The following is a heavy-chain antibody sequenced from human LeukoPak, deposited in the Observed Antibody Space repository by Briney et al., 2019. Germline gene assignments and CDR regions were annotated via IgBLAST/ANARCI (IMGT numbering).Heavy chain of an antibody. D-gene: IGHD3-9*01. CDR2: ISWNSGSI. V-gene: IGHV3-9*01. CDR3: AKGDHLHYDILTGFLY. CDR1: GFTFDDYA. J-gene: IGHJ4*02. Sequence: GGSLRLSCAASGFTFDDYAMHWVRQAPGKGLEWVSGISWNSGSIGYADSVKGRFTISRDNAKNSLYLQMNSLTAEDTALYYCAKGDHLHYDILTGFLYWGQGTLVTVSS.